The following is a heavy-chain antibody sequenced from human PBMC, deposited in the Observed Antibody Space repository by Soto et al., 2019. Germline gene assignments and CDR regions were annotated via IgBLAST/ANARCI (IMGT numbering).Heavy chain of an antibody. V-gene: IGHV3-7*05. Sequence: EVQLVESGGDLVQPGGSLRLSCAASGFTFSAHWMSWVRQAPGKGLEWVANIKEDGSESYYADSVKGRFTISRDNAKNSLYLQMNSLRAEDTAVYYCAKKGLGSLATYCTTGDCHYAFDVWGQGTLVTVSS. J-gene: IGHJ3*01. CDR1: GFTFSAHW. D-gene: IGHD2-8*01. CDR3: AKKGLGSLATYCTTGDCHYAFDV. CDR2: IKEDGSES.